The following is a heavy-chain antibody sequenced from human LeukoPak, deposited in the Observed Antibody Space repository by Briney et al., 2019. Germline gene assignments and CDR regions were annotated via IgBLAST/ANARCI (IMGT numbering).Heavy chain of an antibody. CDR1: GFTFSSYG. V-gene: IGHV3-30*02. CDR2: IRYDGSNK. CDR3: AKDRYGDYTRTFDY. Sequence: PGGSLRLSCAASGFTFSSYGMHWVRQAPGKGLEWVAFIRYDGSNKYYADSVKGRFTISRDNSKNTLYLQMNSLRAEDTAVYYCAKDRYGDYTRTFDYWGQGTLVTVSS. D-gene: IGHD4-17*01. J-gene: IGHJ4*02.